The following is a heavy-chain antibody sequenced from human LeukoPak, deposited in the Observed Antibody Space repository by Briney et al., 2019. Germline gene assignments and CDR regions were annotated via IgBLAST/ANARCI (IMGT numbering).Heavy chain of an antibody. CDR1: GGSISSYY. Sequence: SETLSLTCTVSGGSISSYYWSWIRQPAGKGLEWIGRIYTSGSTNYNPSLKSRVTMSVDTSKNQFSLKLSSVTAADTAVYYCARSLVQLERREDRFDPWGQGTLVTVSS. J-gene: IGHJ5*02. V-gene: IGHV4-4*07. CDR2: IYTSGST. CDR3: ARSLVQLERREDRFDP. D-gene: IGHD1-1*01.